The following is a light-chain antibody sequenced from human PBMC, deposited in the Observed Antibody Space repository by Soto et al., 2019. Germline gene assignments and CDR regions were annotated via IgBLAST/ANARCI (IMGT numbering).Light chain of an antibody. Sequence: DIQMTQSPSTLSASVEDRVTITCRASQSISSWLAWYQQKPGKAPKLLIYKASSLESGVPSRFSGSGSGTEFTLTISSLQPDDFATYYCQQYNSYPWTFGQGTKGDI. CDR3: QQYNSYPWT. V-gene: IGKV1-5*03. CDR1: QSISSW. CDR2: KAS. J-gene: IGKJ1*01.